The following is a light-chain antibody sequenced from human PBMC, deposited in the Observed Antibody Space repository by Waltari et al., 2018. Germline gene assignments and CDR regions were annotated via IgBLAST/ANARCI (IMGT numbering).Light chain of an antibody. CDR3: GTWDTSLSAWL. Sequence: QSVLPQPPSVSAAPGQKVPISCSGSSSTICKNDVSWYQQLPGTAPKLLIYDTNKRPSGIPDRFSGSKSGTSATLGITGLQTGDEADYYCGTWDTSLSAWLFGGGTKVTVL. CDR2: DTN. J-gene: IGLJ3*02. V-gene: IGLV1-51*01. CDR1: SSTICKND.